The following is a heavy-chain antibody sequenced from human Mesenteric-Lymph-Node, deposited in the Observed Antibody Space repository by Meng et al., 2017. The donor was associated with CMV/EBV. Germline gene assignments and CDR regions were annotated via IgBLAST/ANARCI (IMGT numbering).Heavy chain of an antibody. J-gene: IGHJ3*01. CDR3: VRPSYGDLDTFDF. D-gene: IGHD3-10*01. CDR1: GYSFTSYW. CDR2: VYPADSDT. Sequence: GESLKISCKASGYSFTSYWIGWVRQMPGKGLEWVGIVYPADSDTRYSPSFQGQVTISADKSITTAYLQWSSLKASDTAMYYCVRPSYGDLDTFDFWGQGTLVTVSS. V-gene: IGHV5-51*01.